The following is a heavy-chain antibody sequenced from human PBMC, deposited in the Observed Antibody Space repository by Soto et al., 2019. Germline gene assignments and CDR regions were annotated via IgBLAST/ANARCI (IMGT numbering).Heavy chain of an antibody. V-gene: IGHV1-69*01. CDR1: GGTFSSYA. CDR3: ARDDWPCSGGSCYQDGYYGMDV. J-gene: IGHJ6*02. D-gene: IGHD2-15*01. CDR2: IIPIFGTA. Sequence: QVQLVQSGAEVKKPGSSVKVSCKASGGTFSSYAISWVRQAPGQGLEWMGGIIPIFGTANYAQKFQGRVTITADESTSTAYIELSSLRSEDTAVYYCARDDWPCSGGSCYQDGYYGMDVSGQGTTVTVSS.